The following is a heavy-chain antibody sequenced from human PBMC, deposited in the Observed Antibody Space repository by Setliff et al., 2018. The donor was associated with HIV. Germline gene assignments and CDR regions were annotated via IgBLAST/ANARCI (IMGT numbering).Heavy chain of an antibody. J-gene: IGHJ4*02. V-gene: IGHV4-61*02. CDR3: AKAPFYYGSGSYQTFDY. D-gene: IGHD3-10*01. CDR1: GGSISSGSYY. CDR2: IYTSGST. Sequence: SETLSLTCTVSGGSISSGSYYWSWIRQPAGKGLEWIGRIYTSGSTNYNPSLKSRVTISVDTSKNQFSLKLSSVTAADTAVYYCAKAPFYYGSGSYQTFDYWGQGTLVTVSS.